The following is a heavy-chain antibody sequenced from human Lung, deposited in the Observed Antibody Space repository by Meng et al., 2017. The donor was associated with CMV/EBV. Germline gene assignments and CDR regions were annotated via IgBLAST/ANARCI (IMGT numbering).Heavy chain of an antibody. D-gene: IGHD6-13*01. CDR1: GYSFSTYW. CDR2: IHPSDSET. V-gene: IGHV5-51*01. J-gene: IGHJ4*02. Sequence: GESLKISCTGSGYSFSTYWIAWVRQMPGKGLEWMGVIHPSDSETTYSPSLEGQATISADKSISTVYLHRSYLEASDTGMYYCASEAGDYWGQGTLVTVSS. CDR3: ASEAGDY.